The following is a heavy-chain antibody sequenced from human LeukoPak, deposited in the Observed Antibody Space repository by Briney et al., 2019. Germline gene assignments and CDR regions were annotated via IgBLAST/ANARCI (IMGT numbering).Heavy chain of an antibody. J-gene: IGHJ6*02. CDR2: ISGNDEGT. V-gene: IGHV3-23*01. CDR3: ARNNGMDV. CDR1: GFTFSTYG. Sequence: GGSLRLSCVASGFTFSTYGMTWVRQAPGKGLEWVSSISGNDEGTYYADSVKGRFTISRDNSKNTLYLQMNSLRAEDTALYHCARNNGMDVWGQGTTVIVSS.